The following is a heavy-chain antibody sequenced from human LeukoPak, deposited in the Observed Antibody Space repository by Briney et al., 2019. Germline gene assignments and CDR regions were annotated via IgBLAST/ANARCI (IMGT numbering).Heavy chain of an antibody. Sequence: GGSLRLSCAASGFTFSSYEMNWVRQAPGKGLEWVSYISSSGSTIYYADSVKGRFTISRDNAKNSLYLQMNSLRAEGTAVYYCARAAGYELFDYWGQGTLVTVSS. V-gene: IGHV3-48*03. D-gene: IGHD5-12*01. CDR2: ISSSGSTI. CDR3: ARAAGYELFDY. J-gene: IGHJ4*02. CDR1: GFTFSSYE.